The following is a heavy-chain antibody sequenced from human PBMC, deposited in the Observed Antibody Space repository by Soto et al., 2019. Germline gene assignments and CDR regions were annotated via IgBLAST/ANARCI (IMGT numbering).Heavy chain of an antibody. CDR2: IYYSGTP. J-gene: IGHJ4*02. V-gene: IGHV4-59*01. Sequence: SGTLFPTCTFSGGSIRSYYWSWVREPPGKGLEWIGYIYYSGTPNYNPSLKSRATISVDTSKNQSSLQLSSVTAADTAVCYCARDRGGYCSGGSWHIFDEWGQGTLVTVSS. D-gene: IGHD2-15*01. CDR1: GGSIRSYY. CDR3: ARDRGGYCSGGSWHIFDE.